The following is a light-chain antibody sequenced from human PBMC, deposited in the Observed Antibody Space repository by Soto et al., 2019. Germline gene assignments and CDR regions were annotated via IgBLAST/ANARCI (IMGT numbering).Light chain of an antibody. CDR1: QSISSN. V-gene: IGKV3-15*01. CDR3: QQYNKWPRP. Sequence: EIGMTQSPATLSVSPGERATLSCRASQSISSNLAWYQQKPGQAPRLLIYGVSSRATGIPARFSGGGSGTEFTLTMSSLQSEDFAVYYCQQYNKWPRPFGQGTKVAIK. CDR2: GVS. J-gene: IGKJ1*01.